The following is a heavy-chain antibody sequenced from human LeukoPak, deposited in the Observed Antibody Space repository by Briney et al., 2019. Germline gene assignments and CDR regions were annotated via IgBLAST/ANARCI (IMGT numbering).Heavy chain of an antibody. D-gene: IGHD6-13*01. CDR2: INPNSGGT. CDR1: GYTFTDYY. V-gene: IGHV1-2*02. J-gene: IGHJ4*02. Sequence: GASVKVSCKASGYTFTDYYMHWVRQAPGQGLEWMGWINPNSGGTNYAQKLQGRVTMTTDTSTTTVFMELRSLRSDDTAVYYCARMSSSWYGAYWGQGTLVTVSS. CDR3: ARMSSSWYGAY.